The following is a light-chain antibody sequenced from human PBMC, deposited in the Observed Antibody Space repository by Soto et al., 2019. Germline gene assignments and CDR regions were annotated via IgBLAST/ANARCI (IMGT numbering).Light chain of an antibody. CDR3: MQALHTPLT. J-gene: IGKJ4*01. CDR1: QSLLYSNGYNY. V-gene: IGKV2-28*01. Sequence: DIVMTQSPLSLPVTPGEPASISCRSSQSLLYSNGYNYLDWYLQKPGQSPQLLIYLGSSRASGVPDRFSGSGSGTDFTLKISRVEAEDDGVYYCMQALHTPLTFGGGTKVDIK. CDR2: LGS.